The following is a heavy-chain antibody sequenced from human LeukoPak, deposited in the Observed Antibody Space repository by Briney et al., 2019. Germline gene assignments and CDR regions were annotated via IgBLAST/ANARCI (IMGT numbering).Heavy chain of an antibody. CDR1: GFTFSSNG. CDR3: ARDRLGDYDHSGYYDK. D-gene: IGHD3-22*01. J-gene: IGHJ4*02. Sequence: GGSLRLSCAASGFTFSSNGMSWLRQAPGKGLEWVAYICDSGRTVYYADSVKGRFTISRDNAKNSVYLQMNNLRAEDTAVYYCARDRLGDYDHSGYYDKWGQGTLVTVSS. CDR2: ICDSGRTV. V-gene: IGHV3-48*04.